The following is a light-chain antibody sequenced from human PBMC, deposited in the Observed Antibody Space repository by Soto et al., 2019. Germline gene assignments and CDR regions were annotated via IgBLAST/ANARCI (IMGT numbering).Light chain of an antibody. Sequence: EIVFTQSPGTRSLSPVERDNNLCRTSPSFGSLYLALYQQTPGQAPRLLIYGASSRATGIPDRFSGSGSGTDFTLTISRLEPEDFAVYYCQQYGSSPSITFGQGTRLEIK. V-gene: IGKV3-20*01. J-gene: IGKJ5*01. CDR1: PSFGSLY. CDR3: QQYGSSPSIT. CDR2: GAS.